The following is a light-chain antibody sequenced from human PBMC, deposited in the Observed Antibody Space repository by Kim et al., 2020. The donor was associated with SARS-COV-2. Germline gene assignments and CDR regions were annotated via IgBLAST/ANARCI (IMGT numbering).Light chain of an antibody. V-gene: IGKV3-20*01. CDR1: QGVSSSY. CDR2: GAT. Sequence: GERATLSCRASQGVSSSYLAWYQQKPGQAPRLIIYGATSRATGIPDRYSGGGSGTDFTLTISRLGPEDFAVYDCQQYGSSPLTFGGGTKVDIK. CDR3: QQYGSSPLT. J-gene: IGKJ4*01.